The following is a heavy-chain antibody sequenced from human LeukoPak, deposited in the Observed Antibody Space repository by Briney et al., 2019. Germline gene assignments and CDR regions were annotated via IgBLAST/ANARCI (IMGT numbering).Heavy chain of an antibody. Sequence: PGGSLRLSCAASGFTFSSYTTHWLRQAPGKGLEWVSSISGSNSYIFYADSVKGRFTVSRDNAKDSLYLQMNSLRAEDTAVYFCARGGGLDVWGQGATVTVSS. CDR1: GFTFSSYT. J-gene: IGHJ6*02. D-gene: IGHD3-16*01. CDR2: ISGSNSYI. CDR3: ARGGGLDV. V-gene: IGHV3-21*01.